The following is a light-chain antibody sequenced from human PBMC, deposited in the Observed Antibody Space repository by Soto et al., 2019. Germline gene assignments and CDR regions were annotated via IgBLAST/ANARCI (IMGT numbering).Light chain of an antibody. CDR1: QGISSW. J-gene: IGKJ1*01. V-gene: IGKV1-5*03. CDR2: KAS. Sequence: DIQMTQSPSTLSASVGDRVTITCRGSQGISSWLAWYQLKPGKAPRLLIYKASSLASGVPSRFSGGGSGTEFTLTISGLQPEDVATYHCQQHTTFGQGTKVEI. CDR3: QQHTT.